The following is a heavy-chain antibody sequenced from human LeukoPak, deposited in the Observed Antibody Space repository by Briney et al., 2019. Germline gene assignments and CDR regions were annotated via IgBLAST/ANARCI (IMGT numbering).Heavy chain of an antibody. V-gene: IGHV1-2*02. D-gene: IGHD2-2*01. CDR1: GYTFTGYY. CDR3: ARDIVVVPAADDY. Sequence: ASVKVSCKASGYTFTGYYMHWVRQAPGRGLEWMGWINPNSGGTNYAQKFQGRVTMTRDTSISTAYMELSRLRSDDTAVYYCARDIVVVPAADDYWGQGTLVTVSS. J-gene: IGHJ4*02. CDR2: INPNSGGT.